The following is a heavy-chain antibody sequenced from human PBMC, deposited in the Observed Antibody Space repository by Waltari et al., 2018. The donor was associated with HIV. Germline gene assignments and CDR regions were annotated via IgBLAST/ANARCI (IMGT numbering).Heavy chain of an antibody. CDR2: ISNSSSKI. Sequence: QVYLVESEGGWRKPGGSVRLTCTASAFTFSYYYMHWIRQARGKGLEWFSYISNSSSKISAKDSVKGRFTISRDNANNSLYLQMNSLRDEDTAVYYCVRAIQERWLHSGGGHWGQGILVTVSS. CDR3: VRAIQERWLHSGGGH. V-gene: IGHV3-11*01. D-gene: IGHD5-12*01. CDR1: AFTFSYYY. J-gene: IGHJ4*02.